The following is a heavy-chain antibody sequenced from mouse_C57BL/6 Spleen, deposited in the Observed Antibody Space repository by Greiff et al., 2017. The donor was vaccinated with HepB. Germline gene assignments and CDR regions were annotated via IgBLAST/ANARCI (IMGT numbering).Heavy chain of an antibody. Sequence: QVQLQQPGAELVKPGASVKLSCKASGYTFTSYWMHWVKQRPGQGLEWIGMIHPNSGSTNYNEKFKSKATLTVDKSSSTAYMQLSSLTSEDSAVYYCASITTVVANALDYWGQRTQVTVSS. V-gene: IGHV1-64*01. CDR2: IHPNSGST. J-gene: IGHJ2*01. D-gene: IGHD1-1*01. CDR3: ASITTVVANALDY. CDR1: GYTFTSYW.